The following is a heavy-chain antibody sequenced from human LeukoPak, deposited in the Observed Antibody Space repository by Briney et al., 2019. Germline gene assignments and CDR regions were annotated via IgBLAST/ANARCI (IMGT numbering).Heavy chain of an antibody. CDR3: VRTIVPTGPTDY. Sequence: ASVKVSCKASGYTFTSYAMNWVRQAPGQGLEWMGWISDPNGNTNYAQQLQGRVTMTTDTSTSTAYMELRSLRSDDTALYYCVRTIVPTGPTDYWGQGTLVTVSS. J-gene: IGHJ4*02. V-gene: IGHV1-18*01. D-gene: IGHD5-12*01. CDR1: GYTFTSYA. CDR2: ISDPNGNT.